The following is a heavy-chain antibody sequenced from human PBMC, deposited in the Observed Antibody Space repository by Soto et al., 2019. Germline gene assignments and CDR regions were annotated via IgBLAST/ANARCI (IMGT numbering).Heavy chain of an antibody. J-gene: IGHJ5*02. CDR1: GYTFTSYA. CDR3: ARDRRITMVRGVTGWFDP. Sequence: QVPLVQSGAEVKKPGASVKVSCKASGYTFTSYAMHWVRQAPGQRLEWMGWINAGNGNTKYSQKFQGRVTITRDTAASTAYMELSSLRSEDTAVYYCARDRRITMVRGVTGWFDPWGQGTLVTVSS. CDR2: INAGNGNT. D-gene: IGHD3-10*01. V-gene: IGHV1-3*01.